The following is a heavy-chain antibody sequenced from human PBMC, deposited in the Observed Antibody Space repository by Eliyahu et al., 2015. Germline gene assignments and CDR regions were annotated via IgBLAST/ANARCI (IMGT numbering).Heavy chain of an antibody. J-gene: IGHJ6*02. CDR2: LNPGNGNT. CDR3: ARGAGFVVMTALGGMDV. D-gene: IGHD2-21*02. Sequence: QAHLVQSGAEVKKPGASVKVSCTAAXYXFXXXXIHWVRQXPGQKLEWMGWLNPGNGNTKYSQRFQDKVTFTRDTSANIAYMELSSLRSEDTAVYYCARGAGFVVMTALGGMDVWGQGTTVTVSS. CDR1: XYXFXXXX. V-gene: IGHV1-3*01.